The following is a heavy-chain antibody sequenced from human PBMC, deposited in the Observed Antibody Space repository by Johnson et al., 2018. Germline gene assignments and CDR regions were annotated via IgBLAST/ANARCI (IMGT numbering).Heavy chain of an antibody. V-gene: IGHV3-9*01. Sequence: VQLVESGGGVVQXGRSLRLXCAASGFIFDDYALHWVRQVPGKGLEWVSGLFVHGGGTGYADSVKGRFPIPRDPPKNSLFLQMNSLRVEDTALYHCIKELKPGGMDVWGRGTTVTVSS. D-gene: IGHD1-14*01. CDR2: LFVHGGGT. J-gene: IGHJ6*02. CDR3: IKELKPGGMDV. CDR1: GFIFDDYA.